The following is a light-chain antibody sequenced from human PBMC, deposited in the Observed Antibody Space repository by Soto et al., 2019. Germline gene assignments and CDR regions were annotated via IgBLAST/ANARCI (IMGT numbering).Light chain of an antibody. CDR2: RNE. Sequence: QSALTQPPSASGTPGQRVTISCSGSSSNIGSNSVNWFQQVPGAPPKLLIYRNEERTYGVPDRFSGSKSGTSASLAISGLLSEDEADSYCAAWDDSLNGFWVFGGGTKLTVL. V-gene: IGLV1-44*01. CDR3: AAWDDSLNGFWV. CDR1: SSNIGSNS. J-gene: IGLJ3*02.